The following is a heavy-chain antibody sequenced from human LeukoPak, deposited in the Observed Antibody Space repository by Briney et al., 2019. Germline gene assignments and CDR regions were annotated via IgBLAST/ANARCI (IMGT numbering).Heavy chain of an antibody. CDR3: VREMYRSYGGNDY. CDR2: INGDGGST. J-gene: IGHJ4*02. D-gene: IGHD5-18*01. Sequence: GGSLRLSCAASGFTFTTYWVPGVRQAPGKGWVPVCSINGDGGSTAYAASVKGRFTLSRDNARNTVYLHMNSLRAEDPAVYYCVREMYRSYGGNDYWGQGTLVTVSS. V-gene: IGHV3-74*01. CDR1: GFTFTTYW.